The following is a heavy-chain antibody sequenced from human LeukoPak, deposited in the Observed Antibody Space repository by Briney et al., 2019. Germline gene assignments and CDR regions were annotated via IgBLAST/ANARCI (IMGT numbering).Heavy chain of an antibody. Sequence: ASVKVSCKASGYTFTGYYMHWVRQAPGQGLEWMGRINPNSGGTNYAQKFQGRVTMTRDTSISTAYMELSSLRSEDTAVYYCARDRRTSPFYYDILTGYDYWGQGTLVTVSS. V-gene: IGHV1-2*06. CDR1: GYTFTGYY. D-gene: IGHD3-9*01. CDR2: INPNSGGT. J-gene: IGHJ4*02. CDR3: ARDRRTSPFYYDILTGYDY.